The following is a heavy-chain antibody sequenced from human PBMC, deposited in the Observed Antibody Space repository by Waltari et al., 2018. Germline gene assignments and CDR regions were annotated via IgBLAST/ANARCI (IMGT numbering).Heavy chain of an antibody. CDR3: ARMTTVTTNYFDY. Sequence: QVQLQESGPGLVKPSETLSLTCTVSGGSISSYYWSWIRQPPGKGLEWIGYIYYSGSTNYTPSLNSRVTISVDTSKNQFSLKLSSVTAADTAVYYCARMTTVTTNYFDYWGQGTLVTVSS. CDR1: GGSISSYY. V-gene: IGHV4-59*08. J-gene: IGHJ4*02. CDR2: IYYSGST. D-gene: IGHD4-17*01.